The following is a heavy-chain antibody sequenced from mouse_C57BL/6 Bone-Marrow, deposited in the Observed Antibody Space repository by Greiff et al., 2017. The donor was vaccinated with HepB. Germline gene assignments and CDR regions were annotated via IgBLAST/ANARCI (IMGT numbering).Heavy chain of an antibody. J-gene: IGHJ3*01. V-gene: IGHV1-82*01. CDR1: GYAFSSSW. CDR3: ARWGPY. Sequence: QVQLQQSGPELVKPGASVKISCKASGYAFSSSWMNWVKQRPGKGLEWIGRIYPGDGDTNYNGKFKGKATLTADNSSSTAYMQLSSLTSEDSAVYFCARWGPYWGQGTLVTVSA. CDR2: IYPGDGDT.